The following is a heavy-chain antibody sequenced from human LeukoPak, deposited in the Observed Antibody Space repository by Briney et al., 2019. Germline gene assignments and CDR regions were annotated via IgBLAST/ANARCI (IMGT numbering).Heavy chain of an antibody. D-gene: IGHD1-20*01. CDR2: IYYSGST. CDR3: ARYISGTSHVFDY. CDR1: GGSISSHY. J-gene: IGHJ4*02. V-gene: IGHV4-59*11. Sequence: SETLSLTCTVSGGSISSHYWSWIRQPPGKGLEWIGYIYYSGSTNYNPSFKSRVTISVDTSKNQFSLKLSSVTAADTAVYYCARYISGTSHVFDYWGQGTLVTVSS.